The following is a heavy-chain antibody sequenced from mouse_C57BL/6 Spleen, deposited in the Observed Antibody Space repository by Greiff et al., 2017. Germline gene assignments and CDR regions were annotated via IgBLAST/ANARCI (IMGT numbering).Heavy chain of an antibody. D-gene: IGHD2-10*02. CDR1: GYTFTDYY. Sequence: VKLMESGAELVRPGASVKLSCKASGYTFTDYYINWVKQRPGQGLEWIARIYPGSGNTYYNEKFKGKATLTAEKSSSTAYMQLSSLTSEDSDVYFCARRRSMSYAMDYWGQGTTVTVSS. CDR2: IYPGSGNT. CDR3: ARRRSMSYAMDY. J-gene: IGHJ4*01. V-gene: IGHV1-76*01.